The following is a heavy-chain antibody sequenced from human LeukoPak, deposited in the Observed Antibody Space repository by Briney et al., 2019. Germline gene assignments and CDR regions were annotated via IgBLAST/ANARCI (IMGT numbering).Heavy chain of an antibody. CDR2: IYYSGST. Sequence: SDTLSLTCAVSGYSISSSNWWGWIRQPPGKGLEWIGYIYYSGSTNYNPSLKSRVTISVDTSKNQFPLKLSSVTAADTAVYYCARGRYGWLPFDYWGQGTLVTVSS. V-gene: IGHV4-28*03. D-gene: IGHD3-16*01. J-gene: IGHJ4*02. CDR1: GYSISSSNW. CDR3: ARGRYGWLPFDY.